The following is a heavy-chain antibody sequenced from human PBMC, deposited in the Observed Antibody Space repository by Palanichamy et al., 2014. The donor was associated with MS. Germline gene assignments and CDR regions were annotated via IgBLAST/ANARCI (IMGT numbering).Heavy chain of an antibody. CDR1: GGSISSGGYY. D-gene: IGHD2-15*01. V-gene: IGHV4-31*03. J-gene: IGHJ4*02. Sequence: VQLQESGPGLVKPSQTLSLTCTVSGGSISSGGYYWSLIRQHPGKGLEWIGYIYYTGSTYYNPSLKSRVTISVDTSRNQFSLKVSSVTAADTAVYYCARALCSGGNCYHDYWGQGTLVTVSS. CDR3: ARALCSGGNCYHDY. CDR2: IYYTGST.